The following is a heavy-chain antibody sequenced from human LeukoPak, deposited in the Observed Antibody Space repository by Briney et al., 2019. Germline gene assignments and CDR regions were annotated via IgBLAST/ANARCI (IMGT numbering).Heavy chain of an antibody. CDR2: VDPRDSNT. V-gene: IGHV5-10-1*01. CDR1: GYSFTSYW. CDR3: ARGGWLDDY. D-gene: IGHD6-19*01. Sequence: GESLKISCEGSGYSFTSYWISWVRQMPGKGLEWMGRVDPRDSNTKYSPALQGHVTFSADKSISTGFLQWSSLEASDPAIYYCARGGWLDDYWGQGTLVTVAS. J-gene: IGHJ4*02.